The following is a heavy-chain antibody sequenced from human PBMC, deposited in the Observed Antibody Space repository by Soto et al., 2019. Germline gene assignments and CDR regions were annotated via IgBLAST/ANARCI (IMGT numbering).Heavy chain of an antibody. J-gene: IGHJ6*02. CDR2: FIPMFNRP. CDR1: GGTFSSYA. CDR3: ARGQFHHVSNYYYALDV. Sequence: QVQLVQSGAEVKKPGSSVKVSCKASGGTFSSYAISWVRQAPGQGLEWMGGFIPMFNRPHSALKFQGRVKITPDESTSTAYMDLSSLRSEDTAVYYCARGQFHHVSNYYYALDVWGQGTTVTVSS. V-gene: IGHV1-69*01.